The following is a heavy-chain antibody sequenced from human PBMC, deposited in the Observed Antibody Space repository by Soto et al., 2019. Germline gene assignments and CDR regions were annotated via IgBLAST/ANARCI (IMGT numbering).Heavy chain of an antibody. Sequence: EEQLVESGGGLVHPGGSLRLSCSASGFTFSRYEMNWVRQGTGRGLEWISYISPSDSAAYYADSVKGRFTISRDNNKNALILQLNSLRVEDTAVYYCARTLKNQLPPYYYAMDVWGQGTTVTVSS. D-gene: IGHD2-2*01. CDR1: GFTFSRYE. J-gene: IGHJ6*02. V-gene: IGHV3-48*03. CDR3: ARTLKNQLPPYYYAMDV. CDR2: ISPSDSAA.